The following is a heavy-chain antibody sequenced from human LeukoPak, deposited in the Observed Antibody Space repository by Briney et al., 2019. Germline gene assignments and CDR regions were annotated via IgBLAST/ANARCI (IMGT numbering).Heavy chain of an antibody. V-gene: IGHV3-30*02. CDR1: GFTFSSDG. Sequence: PGGSLRLSCAASGFTFSSDGMHWVRQAPGKGLEWVAFIRYDGSNKYYADSVKGRFTISRDNSKNTLYLQMNSLRAEDTAVYYCAKNNYYDSSGYKPNDAFDIWGQGTMVTVSS. J-gene: IGHJ3*02. CDR3: AKNNYYDSSGYKPNDAFDI. D-gene: IGHD3-22*01. CDR2: IRYDGSNK.